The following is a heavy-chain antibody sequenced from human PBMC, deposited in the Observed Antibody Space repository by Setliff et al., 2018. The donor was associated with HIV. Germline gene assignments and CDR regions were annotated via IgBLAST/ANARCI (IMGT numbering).Heavy chain of an antibody. J-gene: IGHJ3*02. CDR1: GLTFNRYW. Sequence: GSLRLSCVASGLTFNRYWMSWVRQVTGKGLVWVSRIDSDGSSTRYADSVKGRFTIYRDTSKNTLYVQMDSLRAEDTAVYFCAKDLLGSISMAGYDGFDIWGQGTMVTVSS. D-gene: IGHD6-19*01. CDR3: AKDLLGSISMAGYDGFDI. CDR2: IDSDGSST. V-gene: IGHV3-74*01.